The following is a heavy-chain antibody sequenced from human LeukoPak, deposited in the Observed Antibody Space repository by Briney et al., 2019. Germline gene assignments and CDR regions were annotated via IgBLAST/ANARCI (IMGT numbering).Heavy chain of an antibody. Sequence: PSETLSLTCAVYGGSFSGYYWSWIRQPPGKGLEWIGEINHSGSTNYNPSLKSRVTISVDTSKNQFSLKLSSVTAADTAVYYCARGLGASGNSNNWFEPWGQGTLVTVSS. J-gene: IGHJ5*02. D-gene: IGHD4-23*01. CDR2: INHSGST. CDR1: GGSFSGYY. CDR3: ARGLGASGNSNNWFEP. V-gene: IGHV4-34*01.